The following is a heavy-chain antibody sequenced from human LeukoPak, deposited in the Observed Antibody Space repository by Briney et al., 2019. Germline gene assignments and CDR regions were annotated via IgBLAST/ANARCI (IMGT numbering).Heavy chain of an antibody. CDR1: GFTFSSYP. CDR2: ISSNGDIT. J-gene: IGHJ4*02. CDR3: VQGFSVQ. Sequence: GGSLRLSCSASGFTFSSYPMHWVRQAPGKELEYASAISSNGDITYYADSVKGRFTISRDNSKNTLYLQTSSLRVEDTAVYYCVQGFSVQWGQGTLVTVSS. D-gene: IGHD2/OR15-2a*01. V-gene: IGHV3-64D*06.